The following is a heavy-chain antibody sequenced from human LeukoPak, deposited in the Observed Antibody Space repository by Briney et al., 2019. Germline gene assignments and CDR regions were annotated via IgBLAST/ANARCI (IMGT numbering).Heavy chain of an antibody. D-gene: IGHD5-18*01. Sequence: GGSLRLSCAASGFTFSSYWMHWVRQAPGKGLVWVSRIKSDGSTTTYADSVKGRFTISRDNAKNTLYLQMNSLRAEDTAVHYCARVVDTHFDYWGQGTLVTVSS. CDR2: IKSDGSTT. CDR3: ARVVDTHFDY. J-gene: IGHJ4*02. CDR1: GFTFSSYW. V-gene: IGHV3-74*01.